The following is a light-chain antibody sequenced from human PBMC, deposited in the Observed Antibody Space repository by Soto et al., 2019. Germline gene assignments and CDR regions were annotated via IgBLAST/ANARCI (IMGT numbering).Light chain of an antibody. CDR3: QQYYYRPPYT. J-gene: IGKJ2*01. V-gene: IGKV3-15*01. Sequence: EIVMTQSPATLAASPGERVTLSCRDSQTVSTNLAWYQQKRGQAPRLLIYGASTRATDFPARFSGSGSGTEFTLTISSLQSEDFGVYYCQQYYYRPPYTFGQGTKLEIK. CDR1: QTVSTN. CDR2: GAS.